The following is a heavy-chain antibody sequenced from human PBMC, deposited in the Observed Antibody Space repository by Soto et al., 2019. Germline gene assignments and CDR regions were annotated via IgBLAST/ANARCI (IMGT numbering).Heavy chain of an antibody. Sequence: QVQLQESGPGLVKPSQTLSLTCTVSGGSISSGDYYWSWIRQPPGKALAWIGYIYYSGRTYYNPSLKRRVTRSVDTAKDQFSLKLSAVAAADAAVYYGAGGVRHEYGDYYYSSGRDVWGQGTTVTVSS. CDR2: IYYSGRT. D-gene: IGHD4-17*01. V-gene: IGHV4-30-4*01. CDR3: AGGVRHEYGDYYYSSGRDV. J-gene: IGHJ6*02. CDR1: GGSISSGDYY.